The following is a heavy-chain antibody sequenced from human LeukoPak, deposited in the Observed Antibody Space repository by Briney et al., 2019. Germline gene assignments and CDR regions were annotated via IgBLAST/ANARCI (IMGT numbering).Heavy chain of an antibody. CDR1: GYTFTGYY. Sequence: ASVKVSCTASGYTFTGYYMHWVRQAPGQGLEWMGWINPNSGGTNYAQKFQGRVTMTRDTSISTAYMELSRLRSDDTAVYYCARDLRTLGVRYYFDYWGQGTLVTVSS. D-gene: IGHD4-17*01. J-gene: IGHJ4*02. CDR3: ARDLRTLGVRYYFDY. V-gene: IGHV1-2*02. CDR2: INPNSGGT.